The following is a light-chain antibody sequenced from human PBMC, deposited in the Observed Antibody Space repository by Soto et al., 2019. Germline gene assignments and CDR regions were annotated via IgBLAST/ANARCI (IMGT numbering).Light chain of an antibody. Sequence: QSVLTQPPSASGSPGQSVTISCTGASSDIGGYNYVSWYQQHPGKAPKLIIYEVDKRPSGVPDRFSGSKSGNTASLTVSGLQAEDESDYYCSSRAGSNVVFGGGTQLTVL. V-gene: IGLV2-8*01. CDR1: SSDIGGYNY. CDR2: EVD. J-gene: IGLJ2*01. CDR3: SSRAGSNVV.